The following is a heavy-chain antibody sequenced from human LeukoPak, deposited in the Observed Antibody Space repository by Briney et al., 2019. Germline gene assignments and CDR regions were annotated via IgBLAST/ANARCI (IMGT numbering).Heavy chain of an antibody. V-gene: IGHV1-2*02. CDR1: GYTFTGYY. CDR2: INPNSGGT. Sequence: ASVKVSCKASGYTFTGYYMHWVRQAPGQGLEWMGWINPNSGGTNYAQKFQGRVTMTRDTSISTAYMELSRLRSDDTAVYYCARGSVVRGVYSWFDPWGQGTLVTVSS. J-gene: IGHJ5*02. CDR3: ARGSVVRGVYSWFDP. D-gene: IGHD3-10*01.